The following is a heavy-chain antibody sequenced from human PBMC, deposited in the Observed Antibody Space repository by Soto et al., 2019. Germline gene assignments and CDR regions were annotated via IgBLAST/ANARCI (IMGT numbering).Heavy chain of an antibody. CDR1: GGSIRFDHYH. V-gene: IGHV4-30-4*01. J-gene: IGHJ6*02. CDR3: AREDDGGDRDYYGLDV. CDR2: VHYSGSV. Sequence: QVQLQQSGPGLVKPSQTLSLTCTVSGGSIRFDHYHWTWIRQPPGKGLEWIGYVHYSGSVLYNPSLQSRVSISVDTSKNQFSLKLSSVTAADTAVYFCAREDDGGDRDYYGLDVWGQGTRVTVSS. D-gene: IGHD2-21*02.